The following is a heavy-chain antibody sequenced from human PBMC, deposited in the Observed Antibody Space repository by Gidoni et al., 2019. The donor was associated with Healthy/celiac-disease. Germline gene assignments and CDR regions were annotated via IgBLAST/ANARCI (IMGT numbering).Heavy chain of an antibody. CDR2: IYYSGST. D-gene: IGHD3-10*01. CDR1: GGSISRSSYY. CDR3: ARHLYYYGSGSTYYYYGMDV. V-gene: IGHV4-39*01. J-gene: IGHJ6*02. Sequence: QLQLQESGPGLVKPSETLSLTCTVSGGSISRSSYYWGWLRQPPGKGLEWIGSIYYSGSTYYNPSLKSRVTISVDTSKNHFSLKLSSVTAADTAVYYCARHLYYYGSGSTYYYYGMDVWGQGTTVTVSS.